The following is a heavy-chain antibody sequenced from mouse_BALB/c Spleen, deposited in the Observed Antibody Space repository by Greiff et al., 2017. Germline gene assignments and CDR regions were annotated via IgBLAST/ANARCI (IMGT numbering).Heavy chain of an antibody. CDR2: INPNNGGT. D-gene: IGHD2-4*01. CDR1: GYTFTDYN. J-gene: IGHJ3*01. CDR3: ARWDYEVAY. V-gene: IGHV1-18*01. Sequence: EVQLQQSGPELVKPGASVKIPCKASGYTFTDYNMDWVKQSHGKSLEWIGDINPNNGGTIYNQKFKGKATLTVDKSSSTAYMELRSLTSEDTAVYYCARWDYEVAYWGQGTLVTVSA.